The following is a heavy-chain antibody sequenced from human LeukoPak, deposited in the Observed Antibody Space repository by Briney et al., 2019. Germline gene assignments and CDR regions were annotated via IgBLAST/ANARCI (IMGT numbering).Heavy chain of an antibody. Sequence: SVKVSCKASGGTFSSYAISWVRQAPGQGLEWMGGIIPIFGTANYAQKFQGRVTITADESTGTAYMELSSLRSEDTAVYYCARVAVAATGGFDYWGQGTLVTVSS. D-gene: IGHD6-19*01. CDR2: IIPIFGTA. J-gene: IGHJ4*02. CDR3: ARVAVAATGGFDY. CDR1: GGTFSSYA. V-gene: IGHV1-69*13.